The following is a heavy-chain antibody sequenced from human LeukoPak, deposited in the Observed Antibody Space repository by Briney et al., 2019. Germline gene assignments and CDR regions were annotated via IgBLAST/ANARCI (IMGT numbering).Heavy chain of an antibody. V-gene: IGHV3-21*06. Sequence: PGGSLRLSCAASGFTFGSYSMTWVRQAPGKGLEWVSSMSSGSTYIYYADAVRGRFTISRDNAKNSLYLLMNRRTVDDTAVYYCARGRPTGASQVSVVQWGQGTLVTVSS. CDR3: ARGRPTGASQVSVVQ. D-gene: IGHD4/OR15-4a*01. J-gene: IGHJ4*02. CDR2: MSSGSTYI. CDR1: GFTFGSYS.